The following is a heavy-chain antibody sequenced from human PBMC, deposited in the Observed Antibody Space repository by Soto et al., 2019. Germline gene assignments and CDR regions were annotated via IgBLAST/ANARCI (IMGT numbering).Heavy chain of an antibody. V-gene: IGHV1-46*03. Sequence: QVQLVQSGAEVKKPGASVRVSCKASGYTFTHYYIHWVRQAPGQGLEWMGIINPNGGITTYAQKFRAGFSMPRDTPTSTVYLELSSLRSEDSAVYSCPPSVNTAMAFDYWGQGTLVTVSS. CDR3: PPSVNTAMAFDY. D-gene: IGHD5-18*01. CDR2: INPNGGIT. J-gene: IGHJ4*02. CDR1: GYTFTHYY.